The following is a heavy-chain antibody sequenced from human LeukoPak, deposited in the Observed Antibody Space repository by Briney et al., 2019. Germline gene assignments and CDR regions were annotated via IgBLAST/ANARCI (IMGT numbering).Heavy chain of an antibody. D-gene: IGHD2-15*01. CDR1: GFTVSSNY. Sequence: GGSLRLSCAASGFTVSSNYMTWVRQAPGKGLEWVSVTYSGGSTYYADSVKGRFTISRDNSKNTLYLQMNSLRAEDTAVYYCARVRYCSGGSCYEGSYYFDYWGQGTLVTVPS. J-gene: IGHJ4*02. CDR3: ARVRYCSGGSCYEGSYYFDY. CDR2: TYSGGST. V-gene: IGHV3-66*01.